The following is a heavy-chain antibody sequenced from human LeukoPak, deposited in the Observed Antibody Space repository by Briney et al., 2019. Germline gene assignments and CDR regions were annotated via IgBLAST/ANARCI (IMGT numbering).Heavy chain of an antibody. V-gene: IGHV3-30*18. CDR1: GFTFSDYG. D-gene: IGHD4-23*01. CDR3: AKDLCSTVVTPLCWYFDL. CDR2: ISYDGSNK. J-gene: IGHJ2*01. Sequence: GRSLRLSCAASGFTFSDYGIHWVRQAPGKGLEWVAVISYDGSNKYYADSVKGRFTISRDNSKNTLYLQMNSLRAEDTAVYYCAKDLCSTVVTPLCWYFDLWGRGTLVTVSS.